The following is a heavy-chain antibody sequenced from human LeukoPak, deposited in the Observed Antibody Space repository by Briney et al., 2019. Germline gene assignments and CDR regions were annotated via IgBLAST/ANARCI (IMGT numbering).Heavy chain of an antibody. Sequence: ASVKVSCKASGYTFTGYYMHWVRQAPGQGLEWMGWINPNSGGTNYAQKFQGRVTMTRDTSISTAYMELSRLRSDDTAVYYCARGGADIVVVPAAITADLDYWGQGTLVTVSS. V-gene: IGHV1-2*02. J-gene: IGHJ4*02. CDR1: GYTFTGYY. D-gene: IGHD2-2*02. CDR3: ARGGADIVVVPAAITADLDY. CDR2: INPNSGGT.